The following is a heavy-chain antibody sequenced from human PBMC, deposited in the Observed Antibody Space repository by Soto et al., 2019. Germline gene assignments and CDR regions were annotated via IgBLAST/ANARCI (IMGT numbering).Heavy chain of an antibody. Sequence: QMQLVESGGGVVQPGRSLRLSCAASGFTFSSYAMHWVCQAPGKGLEWVAVISYDGSNKYYADSVKGRFTISRDNSKNTLYLQMNSLRAEDTAVYYCARVPAGGPHYYAYGMDVWGQGTTVTVSS. CDR1: GFTFSSYA. V-gene: IGHV3-30-3*01. D-gene: IGHD6-13*01. CDR2: ISYDGSNK. CDR3: ARVPAGGPHYYAYGMDV. J-gene: IGHJ6*02.